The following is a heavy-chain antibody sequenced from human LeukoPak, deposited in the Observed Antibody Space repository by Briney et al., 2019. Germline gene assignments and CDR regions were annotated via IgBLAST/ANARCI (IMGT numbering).Heavy chain of an antibody. CDR2: INPNSGGT. Sequence: ASVKVSCKASGYTFTGYYIHWVRQAPGQGLEWMGWINPNSGGTNYAQKFQGRVTMTRDTSISTAYMELSRLRSDDTAVYYCARIPHYGDSFGYWGQGTLVTVSS. V-gene: IGHV1-2*02. J-gene: IGHJ4*02. D-gene: IGHD4-17*01. CDR1: GYTFTGYY. CDR3: ARIPHYGDSFGY.